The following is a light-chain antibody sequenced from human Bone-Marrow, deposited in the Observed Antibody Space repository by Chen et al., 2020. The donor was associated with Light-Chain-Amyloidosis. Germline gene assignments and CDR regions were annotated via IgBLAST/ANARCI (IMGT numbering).Light chain of an antibody. J-gene: IGLJ3*02. V-gene: IGLV3-21*02. CDR2: DDS. Sequence: SYVLTQPSPVSVASGQTATIACGGNNIGSTSVHWYQQTPGQAPPLVVYDDSDRPSGIPERLSGSNSGNTATLTISRVEAGDEADYYCQVWDRSSDRPVFGGGTKLTVL. CDR3: QVWDRSSDRPV. CDR1: NIGSTS.